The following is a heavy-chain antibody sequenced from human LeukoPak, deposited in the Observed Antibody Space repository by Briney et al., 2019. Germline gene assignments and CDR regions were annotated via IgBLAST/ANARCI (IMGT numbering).Heavy chain of an antibody. D-gene: IGHD4-17*01. CDR1: GGSSSSSSYY. CDR3: ATLLYGDYDARDAFDI. CDR2: IYYSGST. V-gene: IGHV4-39*01. Sequence: PSETLSLTCTVSGGSSSSSSYYWGWIRQPPGKGLEWIGSIYYSGSTYYNPSLKSRVTISVDTSKSQFSLKLSSVTAADTAVYYCATLLYGDYDARDAFDIWGQGTMVTVSS. J-gene: IGHJ3*02.